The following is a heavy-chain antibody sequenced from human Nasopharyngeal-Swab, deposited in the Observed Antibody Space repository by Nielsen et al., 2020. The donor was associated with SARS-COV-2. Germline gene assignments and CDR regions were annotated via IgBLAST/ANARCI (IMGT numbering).Heavy chain of an antibody. D-gene: IGHD3-22*01. J-gene: IGHJ4*02. CDR3: AKQYYYDSSGYDPRSYHFDY. CDR2: IYYSGST. V-gene: IGHV4-39*01. Sequence: SETLSLTCTVSGGSISSSSYYWGWIRQPPGKGLEWIGSIYYSGSTYYNPSLKSRVTISVDTSKNQFSLKLSSVTAADTAVYYCAKQYYYDSSGYDPRSYHFDYWGQGTLVTVSS. CDR1: GGSISSSSYY.